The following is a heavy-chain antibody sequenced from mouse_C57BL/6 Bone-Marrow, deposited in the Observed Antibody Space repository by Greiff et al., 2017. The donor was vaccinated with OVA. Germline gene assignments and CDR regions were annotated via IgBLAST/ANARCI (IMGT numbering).Heavy chain of an antibody. CDR1: GFTFSSYA. J-gene: IGHJ2*01. V-gene: IGHV5-9-1*02. CDR3: TRDLVRRGADY. CDR2: ISSGGDYI. D-gene: IGHD2-14*01. Sequence: DVMLVESGEGLVKPGGSLKLSCAASGFTFSSYAMSWVRQTPEKRLEWVAYISSGGDYIYYADTVKGRFTISRDNARNTLYQQMSSLKSEDTAMYYGTRDLVRRGADYWGQGTTLTVSA.